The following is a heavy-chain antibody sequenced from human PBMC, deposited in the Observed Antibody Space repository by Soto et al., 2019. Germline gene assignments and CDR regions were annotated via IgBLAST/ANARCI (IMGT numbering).Heavy chain of an antibody. CDR1: GGSCSGYY. J-gene: IGHJ4*02. CDR2: INHSGST. Sequence: QVQLQQWGAGLLKPSETLSLTCAVYGGSCSGYYWTWIRQPPGTGLEWIGEINHSGSTNYNPSPKRRVTLSVDTSKNQFSLKLTTVTAADTAVYYCARDKMTGLFDYWGQGTLVTVSS. CDR3: ARDKMTGLFDY. D-gene: IGHD3-9*01. V-gene: IGHV4-34*01.